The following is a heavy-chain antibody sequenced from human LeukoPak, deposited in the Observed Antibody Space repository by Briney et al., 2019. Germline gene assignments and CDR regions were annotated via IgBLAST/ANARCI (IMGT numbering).Heavy chain of an antibody. CDR3: ARGNVLAGSYYYYMDV. J-gene: IGHJ6*03. Sequence: GASVKVSCKASGYTFTGYYMYWVRQAPGQGLEWMGWINPSSGGTNYVKRFQDRVTMTRDTSINTVYMELSRLYSDDTAVYYCARGNVLAGSYYYYMDVWGKGTAVTVSS. CDR2: INPSSGGT. CDR1: GYTFTGYY. V-gene: IGHV1-2*02. D-gene: IGHD3-9*01.